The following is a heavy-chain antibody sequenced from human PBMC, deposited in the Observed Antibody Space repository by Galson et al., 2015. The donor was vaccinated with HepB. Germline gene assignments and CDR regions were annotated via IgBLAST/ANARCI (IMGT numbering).Heavy chain of an antibody. CDR2: IRAKASGGIR. V-gene: IGHV3-49*03. J-gene: IGHJ4*02. CDR1: GFTFDDYA. D-gene: IGHD6-19*01. CDR3: TREPGEPWLVPSYYFDY. Sequence: SLRLSCAVSGFTFDDYAMSWFRQAPGKGLEWVGFIRAKASGGIRQYAASVKGRFTISRDDSKSIAYLQMNSLKTEDTAMYYCTREPGEPWLVPSYYFDYWGQGTLVTVSS.